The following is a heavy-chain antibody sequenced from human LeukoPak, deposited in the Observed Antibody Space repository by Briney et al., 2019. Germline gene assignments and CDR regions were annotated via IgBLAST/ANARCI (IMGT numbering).Heavy chain of an antibody. CDR3: ARGGLGIFGP. D-gene: IGHD3-3*01. Sequence: SETLSLTCAVYGGSFSGYYWSWIRQPPGKGLEWIGEINHSGSTNYNPSLKSRVTISADTSKNQFSLKLSSVTAADTAVYYCARGGLGIFGPWGQGTLVTVSS. CDR1: GGSFSGYY. CDR2: INHSGST. J-gene: IGHJ5*02. V-gene: IGHV4-34*01.